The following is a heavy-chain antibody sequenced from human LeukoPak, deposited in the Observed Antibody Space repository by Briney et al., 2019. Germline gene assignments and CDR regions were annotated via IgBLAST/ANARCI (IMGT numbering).Heavy chain of an antibody. V-gene: IGHV1-18*01. CDR3: ARDFSIVVVPAARAESYYYYYGMDV. Sequence: ASVKVSCKASGYTFTSYGISWVRQAPGQGLEWMGWISAYNGNTNYAQKLQGRVTMTTDTSTSTAYMELRSLRSDDTAVYYCARDFSIVVVPAARAESYYYYYGMDVWGQGTTVTVSS. CDR1: GYTFTSYG. CDR2: ISAYNGNT. J-gene: IGHJ6*02. D-gene: IGHD2-2*01.